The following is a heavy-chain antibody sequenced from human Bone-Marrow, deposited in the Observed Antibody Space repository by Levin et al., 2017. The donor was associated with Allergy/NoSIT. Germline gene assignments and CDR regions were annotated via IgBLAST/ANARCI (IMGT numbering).Heavy chain of an antibody. J-gene: IGHJ4*02. V-gene: IGHV1-18*01. CDR2: ISAYNGNT. D-gene: IGHD1-26*01. CDR3: ARDSGSYHSNYYFDY. Sequence: ASVKVSCKASGYTFTSYGISWVRQAPGQGLEWMGWISAYNGNTNYAQKLQGRVTMTTDTSTSTAYMELRSLRSDDTAVYYCARDSGSYHSNYYFDYWGQGTLVTVSS. CDR1: GYTFTSYG.